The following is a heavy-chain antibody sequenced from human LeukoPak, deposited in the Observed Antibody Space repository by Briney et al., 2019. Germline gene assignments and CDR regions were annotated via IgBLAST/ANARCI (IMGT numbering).Heavy chain of an antibody. CDR2: IYHSGST. CDR1: GGSISSGGYS. Sequence: SETLSLTCAVSGGSISSGGYSWSWIRQPPGKGLEWIGYIYHSGSTYYNPSLKSRVTTSVDRSKNQFSLKLSSVTAADTAVYYCARGYSYGYLDYWGQGTLVTVSS. CDR3: ARGYSYGYLDY. D-gene: IGHD5-18*01. V-gene: IGHV4-30-2*01. J-gene: IGHJ4*02.